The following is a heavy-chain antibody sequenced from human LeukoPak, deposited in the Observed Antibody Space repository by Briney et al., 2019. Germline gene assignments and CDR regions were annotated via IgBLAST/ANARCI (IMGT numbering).Heavy chain of an antibody. CDR3: AKVGSGQNNFIMITFGGNSPFDY. Sequence: GGSLRLSCAASGFTVSSNYMSWVRQAPGKGLEWVSVLYSGGSTYYADSVKGRFTISRHNSKNTLYLQMNSLRAEDTAVYYCAKVGSGQNNFIMITFGGNSPFDYWGQGTLVTVSS. CDR1: GFTVSSNY. J-gene: IGHJ4*02. CDR2: LYSGGST. D-gene: IGHD3-16*01. V-gene: IGHV3-53*01.